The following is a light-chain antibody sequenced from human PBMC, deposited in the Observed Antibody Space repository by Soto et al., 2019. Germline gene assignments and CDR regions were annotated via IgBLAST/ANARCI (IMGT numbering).Light chain of an antibody. CDR3: SSYAGSNIVI. J-gene: IGLJ2*01. CDR2: EVN. V-gene: IGLV2-8*01. Sequence: QSALTQPPSASGSPGQSLTISCTGTSSDVGGYNYVSWYQQHPGIAPKLLIYEVNKRPSGVPDRFSGSKSGNTASLTVSGLQAEDEADYYCSSYAGSNIVIFGGGTKVTVL. CDR1: SSDVGGYNY.